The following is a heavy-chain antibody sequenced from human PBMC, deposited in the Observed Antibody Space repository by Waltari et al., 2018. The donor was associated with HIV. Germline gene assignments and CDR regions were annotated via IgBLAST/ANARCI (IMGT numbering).Heavy chain of an antibody. D-gene: IGHD3-10*01. CDR3: TTLADTTMGRDWYFDL. Sequence: VYLVESGGGLVKPGGSLKLSCEGSGFGFRDYTMKWVRQAPGKGLEWVSSVSQKGDYVYYTDAMKGRLSITRDNSKNLMFLEMTRLRPEDSATYFCTTLADTTMGRDWYFDLWGRGVWVIVST. V-gene: IGHV3-21*04. CDR2: VSQKGDYV. CDR1: GFGFRDYT. J-gene: IGHJ2*01.